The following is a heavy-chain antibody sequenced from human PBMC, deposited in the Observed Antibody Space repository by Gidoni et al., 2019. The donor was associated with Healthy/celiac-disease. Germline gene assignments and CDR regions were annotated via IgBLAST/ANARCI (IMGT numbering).Heavy chain of an antibody. CDR3: AKGGERGTSTVTSY. J-gene: IGHJ4*02. CDR2: IRYDGSNK. CDR1: GFTFSSYG. D-gene: IGHD4-17*01. Sequence: QVQLVESGGGVVQPGGSLRLSCAASGFTFSSYGMHWVRQAPGKGLEWVAFIRYDGSNKYYADSVKGRFTISRDNSKNTLYLQMNSLRAEDTAVYYCAKGGERGTSTVTSYWGQGTLVTVSS. V-gene: IGHV3-30*02.